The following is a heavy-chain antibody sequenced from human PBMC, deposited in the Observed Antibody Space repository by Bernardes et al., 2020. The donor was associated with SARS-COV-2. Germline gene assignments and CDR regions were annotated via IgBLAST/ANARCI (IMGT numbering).Heavy chain of an antibody. D-gene: IGHD6-19*01. J-gene: IGHJ4*02. CDR3: ARGGWSLDY. CDR2: IHYTGST. CDR1: GGSFSGYY. Sequence: SETLSLTCAVYGGSFSGYYWSWIRQPPGKGLEWIGDIHYTGSTNYNPSLKSRVTMSVDTSKEQLSLTLSSVTAADTALYYCARGGWSLDYWGQGTLVTVSS. V-gene: IGHV4-59*01.